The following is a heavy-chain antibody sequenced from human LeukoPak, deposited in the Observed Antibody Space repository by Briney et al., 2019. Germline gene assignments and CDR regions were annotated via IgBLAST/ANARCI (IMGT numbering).Heavy chain of an antibody. J-gene: IGHJ4*02. CDR3: ARHAGTGYHFDY. D-gene: IGHD3/OR15-3a*01. Sequence: SETLSLTCTVSGGSISSSSYYWGWIRQPPGKGLEWIGSIYYSGSTYYNPSLKSRVTISVDTSKNQFSLKLSSVTAADTAVYYCARHAGTGYHFDYWGQGTLVTVSS. CDR2: IYYSGST. CDR1: GGSISSSSYY. V-gene: IGHV4-39*01.